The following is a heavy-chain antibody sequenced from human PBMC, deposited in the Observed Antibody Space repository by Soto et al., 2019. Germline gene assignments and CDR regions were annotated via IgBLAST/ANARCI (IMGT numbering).Heavy chain of an antibody. CDR2: ISGSGGST. Sequence: EVQLLESGGGLVQPGGSLRLSCAASGFTFSSYAMSWVRQAPGKGLEWVSAISGSGGSTYYADSVKGRFTISRNNSKNTLYLQMNSLRAEDTAVYYCAKDPQAYYYMDVWGKGTTVTVSS. CDR1: GFTFSSYA. V-gene: IGHV3-23*01. J-gene: IGHJ6*03. CDR3: AKDPQAYYYMDV.